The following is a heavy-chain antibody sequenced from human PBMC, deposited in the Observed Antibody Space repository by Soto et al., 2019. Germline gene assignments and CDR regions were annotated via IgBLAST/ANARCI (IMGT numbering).Heavy chain of an antibody. V-gene: IGHV3-30*18. J-gene: IGHJ6*02. CDR3: AKDIAMYSSSWSYYYYYGMDV. CDR2: ISYDGSNK. CDR1: GFTFSSYG. D-gene: IGHD6-13*01. Sequence: VQLVESGGGVVQPGRSLRLSCAASGFTFSSYGMHWVRQAPGKGLEWVAVISYDGSNKYYADSVKGRFTISRDNSKNTLYLQMNSLRAEDTAVYYCAKDIAMYSSSWSYYYYYGMDVWGQGTTVTVSS.